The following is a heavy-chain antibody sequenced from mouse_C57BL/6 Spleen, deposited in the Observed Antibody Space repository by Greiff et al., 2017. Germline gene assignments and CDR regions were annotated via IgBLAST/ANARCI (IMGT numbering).Heavy chain of an antibody. CDR2: IYPGDGDT. Sequence: QVQLKESGPELVKPGASVKISCKASGYAFRSSWMNWVKQRPGKGLEWIGRIYPGDGDTNYNGKFKGKATLTADKSSSTAYMQLSSLTSEDSAVYFCASIYYDYDADYWGQGTTLTVSS. CDR3: ASIYYDYDADY. CDR1: GYAFRSSW. D-gene: IGHD2-4*01. V-gene: IGHV1-82*01. J-gene: IGHJ2*01.